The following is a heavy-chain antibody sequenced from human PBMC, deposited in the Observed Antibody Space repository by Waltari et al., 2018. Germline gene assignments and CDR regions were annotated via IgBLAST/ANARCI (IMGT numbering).Heavy chain of an antibody. D-gene: IGHD5-12*01. Sequence: QLQLQESGPGLVKPSETLSLTCPVPRRSISNNNYYWGWVRQPPGKGLEWIGSFYKSGTTYYNPSLKSRVTISVDTSNNQFSLKLNSVTAADTAVYYCVRGYPDIVATISDYWGQGTLVIVSS. CDR1: RRSISNNNYY. V-gene: IGHV4-39*07. CDR2: FYKSGTT. CDR3: VRGYPDIVATISDY. J-gene: IGHJ4*02.